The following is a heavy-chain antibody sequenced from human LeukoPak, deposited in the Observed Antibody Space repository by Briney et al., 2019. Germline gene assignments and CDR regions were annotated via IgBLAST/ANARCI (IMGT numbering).Heavy chain of an antibody. CDR2: ISYDESNK. CDR1: GFTFSSYA. V-gene: IGHV3-30-3*01. J-gene: IGHJ4*02. Sequence: GGSLRLSCAASGFTFSSYAMPWVRQAPGKGLEWVAVISYDESNKYYADSVKGRFTISRDNSKNTLYLQMNSLRAEDTAVYYCARDVSTTGQFDYWGQGTLVTVSS. D-gene: IGHD4-4*01. CDR3: ARDVSTTGQFDY.